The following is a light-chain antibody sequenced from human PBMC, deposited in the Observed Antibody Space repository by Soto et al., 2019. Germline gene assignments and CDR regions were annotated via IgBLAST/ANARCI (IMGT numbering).Light chain of an antibody. V-gene: IGKV1-39*01. J-gene: IGKJ2*02. CDR3: QHIYSTYMCT. CDR2: GAS. Sequence: DIQMTQSPSFLSASVGDRVTITCRASQNIYNNLNWYQQRPGKAPKLLIYGASTLQSGVPSRFSGSGSGTGFTLTISSLQREDFATYYCQHIYSTYMCTFGQGTKLDIK. CDR1: QNIYNN.